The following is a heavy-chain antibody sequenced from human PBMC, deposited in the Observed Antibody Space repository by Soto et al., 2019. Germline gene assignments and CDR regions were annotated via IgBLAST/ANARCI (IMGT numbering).Heavy chain of an antibody. CDR1: GGTFSSYA. J-gene: IGHJ3*02. Sequence: QVQLVQSGAEVKKPGSSVKVSCNASGGTFSSYAISWVRQAPGQGLEWMGGIIPIFGTANYAQKFQGRVTITADESTSTAYMELSSLRSEDTAVYYCASSIAARSGQHAFDNWGQGTMVTVSS. D-gene: IGHD6-6*01. CDR3: ASSIAARSGQHAFDN. CDR2: IIPIFGTA. V-gene: IGHV1-69*01.